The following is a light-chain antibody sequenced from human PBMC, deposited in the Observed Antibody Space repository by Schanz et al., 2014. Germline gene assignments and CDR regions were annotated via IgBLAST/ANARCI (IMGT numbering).Light chain of an antibody. Sequence: QSVLTQPPSASGTPGQRVTISCSGSSSNIGTNTVIWYQQLPGTAPKLLIHSTNQRPSGVPDRFSGSKSGTSASLAIIGLQSEDEADYYCAAWDDSLNGGVFGGGTKLTVL. CDR3: AAWDDSLNGGV. J-gene: IGLJ3*02. V-gene: IGLV1-44*01. CDR1: SSNIGTNT. CDR2: STN.